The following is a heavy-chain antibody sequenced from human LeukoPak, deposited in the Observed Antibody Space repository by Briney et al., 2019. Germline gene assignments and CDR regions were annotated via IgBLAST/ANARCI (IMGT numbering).Heavy chain of an antibody. V-gene: IGHV4-34*01. CDR1: GGSFSGYY. CDR2: INHSGST. D-gene: IGHD2-8*01. CDR3: ARVPRYCTNGVCYTRIDY. J-gene: IGHJ4*02. Sequence: SETLSLTCVVYGGSFSGYYWSWLRQPPGKGLEWIGEINHSGSTDYNPSLKSRVTISVDTSKNQFSLKLSSVTAADTAVYYCARVPRYCTNGVCYTRIDYWGQGTLVTVSS.